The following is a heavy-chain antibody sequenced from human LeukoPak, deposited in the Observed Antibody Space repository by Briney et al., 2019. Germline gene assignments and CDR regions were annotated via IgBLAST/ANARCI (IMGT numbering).Heavy chain of an antibody. Sequence: GGSLRLSCAASGFTFSSYAMSWVRQAPGKGLEWVSAISGSGGSTYYADSVKGRFTISRDNAKNSLYLQMNSLRAEDTAVYYCARETYYYDSRGDAFDIWGQGTMVTVSS. CDR3: ARETYYYDSRGDAFDI. J-gene: IGHJ3*02. CDR2: ISGSGGST. V-gene: IGHV3-23*01. CDR1: GFTFSSYA. D-gene: IGHD3-22*01.